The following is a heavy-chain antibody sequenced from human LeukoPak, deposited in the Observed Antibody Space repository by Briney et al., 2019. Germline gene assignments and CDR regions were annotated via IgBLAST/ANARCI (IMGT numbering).Heavy chain of an antibody. D-gene: IGHD6-6*01. V-gene: IGHV1-18*01. Sequence: ASVKVSCKASGYTLSTYGISWVRQAPGQGLEWMGWISAYNGNTNYEQDLKGRVTMTTDTSTNTAYMELRSLRSDDTAVYFCATTGEYSVSSGVVESWGQGTLVTVSS. CDR2: ISAYNGNT. CDR1: GYTLSTYG. CDR3: ATTGEYSVSSGVVES. J-gene: IGHJ4*02.